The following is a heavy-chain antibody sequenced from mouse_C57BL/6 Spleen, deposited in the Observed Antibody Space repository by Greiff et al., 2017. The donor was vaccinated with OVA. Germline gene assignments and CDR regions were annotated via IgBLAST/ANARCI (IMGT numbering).Heavy chain of an antibody. CDR3: ARGGGYDYEPWLAY. V-gene: IGHV1-20*01. D-gene: IGHD2-4*01. CDR2: INPYNGDT. Sequence: VQLQQSGPELVKPGDSVKISCKASGYSFTGYFMNWVMQSHGQSLEWIGRINPYNGDTFYNQKFKGKATLTVDKSSSTAHMELRSLTSEDSAVYDGARGGGYDYEPWLAYWGQGTLVTVSA. CDR1: GYSFTGYF. J-gene: IGHJ3*01.